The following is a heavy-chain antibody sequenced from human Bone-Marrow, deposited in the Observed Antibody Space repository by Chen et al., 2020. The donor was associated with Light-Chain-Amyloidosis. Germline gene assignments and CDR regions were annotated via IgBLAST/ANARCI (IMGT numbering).Heavy chain of an antibody. CDR1: GFDFSDFW. CDR2: INGGGTII. D-gene: IGHD6-13*01. CDR3: ARQDYASSWYPSFDA. Sequence: EVQLVESGGGLLQPGGSVRLSCAVSGFDFSDFWMHWVRQVPGKGPVWVSRINGGGTIITYGESVKGRFTISRDNARSTLFLQMDRLRAEDTAIYYCARQDYASSWYPSFDAWGHGTMVTVSS. J-gene: IGHJ3*01. V-gene: IGHV3-74*03.